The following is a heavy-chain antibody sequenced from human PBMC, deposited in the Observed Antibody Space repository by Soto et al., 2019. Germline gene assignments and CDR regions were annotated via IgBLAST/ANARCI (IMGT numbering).Heavy chain of an antibody. CDR1: GFTFIDYY. J-gene: IGHJ4*02. V-gene: IGHV3-11*01. D-gene: IGHD3-22*01. CDR3: ARDLGYYDSSGYFDY. CDR2: IDSSGSII. Sequence: WGSLRLSCAASGFTFIDYYIIFIRQSALKGLEWVSYIDSSGSIIYYTDSVKGRFTISRDNAKNSLYLQMNSLRAEDTAVYYCARDLGYYDSSGYFDYWGQGTLVTVSS.